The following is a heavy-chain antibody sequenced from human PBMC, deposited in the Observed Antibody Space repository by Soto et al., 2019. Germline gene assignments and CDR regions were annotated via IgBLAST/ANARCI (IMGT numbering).Heavy chain of an antibody. CDR1: GDSVSSNSAC. CDR3: ARGYGYFSDV. Sequence: QSQTLSLTCAISGDSVSSNSACWHWIRQSPSRGLEWLGRTYYRSKWYSEYAASVKGRLTINADTSKNQFSLEMNSMTPEDTAVYYCARGYGYFSDVWGKGTTVTVSS. J-gene: IGHJ6*04. CDR2: TYYRSKWYS. V-gene: IGHV6-1*01. D-gene: IGHD2-15*01.